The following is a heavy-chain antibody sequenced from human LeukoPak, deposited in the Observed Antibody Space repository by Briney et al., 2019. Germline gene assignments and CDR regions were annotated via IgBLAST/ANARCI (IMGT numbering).Heavy chain of an antibody. Sequence: PSETLSLTCTVSGGSISSYYWSWIRQPPGKGLEWIGYSYYSGSTNYNPSLKSRVTISVDASKSHFSLRLSSVTAADTAVYYCARQVNSMAGTHFDVWGLGTLVPVSS. D-gene: IGHD6-19*01. V-gene: IGHV4-59*08. CDR2: SYYSGST. J-gene: IGHJ4*02. CDR1: GGSISSYY. CDR3: ARQVNSMAGTHFDV.